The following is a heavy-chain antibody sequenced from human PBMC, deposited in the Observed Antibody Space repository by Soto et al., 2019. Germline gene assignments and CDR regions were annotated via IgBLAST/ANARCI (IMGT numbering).Heavy chain of an antibody. Sequence: PGGSLRLSCAASGFTFSSYGMHWVRQAPGKGLEWVALISYDGTYKYYADSVKGRFTISRDDSKNTLFLQMNSLRTEDTAVYYCASRYCSSGSCYALDPWGQGTLVTVSS. CDR3: ASRYCSSGSCYALDP. CDR2: ISYDGTYK. V-gene: IGHV3-30*03. CDR1: GFTFSSYG. J-gene: IGHJ5*02. D-gene: IGHD2-15*01.